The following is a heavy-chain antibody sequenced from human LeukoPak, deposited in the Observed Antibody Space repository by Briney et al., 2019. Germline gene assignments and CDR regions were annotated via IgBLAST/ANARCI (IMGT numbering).Heavy chain of an antibody. CDR2: IYPGDSDT. J-gene: IGHJ4*02. Sequence: GASLEISCKGSGSSFTNYWIGWVRPMPGKGLEWMGIIYPGDSDTRYSPSFQGQVTISADKSITTAYLQWSSLKASDTAMYYCARYSGRYSKTFDSWGQGTLLTVPS. D-gene: IGHD1-26*01. CDR3: ARYSGRYSKTFDS. CDR1: GSSFTNYW. V-gene: IGHV5-51*01.